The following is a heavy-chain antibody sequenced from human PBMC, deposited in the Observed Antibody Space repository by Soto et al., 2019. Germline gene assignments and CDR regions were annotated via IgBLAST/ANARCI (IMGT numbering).Heavy chain of an antibody. CDR1: GGSFSGYY. V-gene: IGHV4-34*01. D-gene: IGHD3-3*01. CDR3: ARGGSITIFGLVSDYYGMDV. CDR2: INHSGST. Sequence: SETLSLTRAVYGGSFSGYYWSWIRQPPGKGLGWIGEINHSGSTNYNPSLKSRVTISVDTSKNQFSLKLSSVTAADTAVYYCARGGSITIFGLVSDYYGMDVWGQGTTVTVSS. J-gene: IGHJ6*02.